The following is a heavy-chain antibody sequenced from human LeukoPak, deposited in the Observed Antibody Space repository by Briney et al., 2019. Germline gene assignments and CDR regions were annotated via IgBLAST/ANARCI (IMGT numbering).Heavy chain of an antibody. Sequence: SXTLSLTCVVSGYAISSGYHWGWIRQPPGEGLEWIGVVYRSGTTYYNPSLKSRVTISVDTSKNQISLTVRSVTAADTAVYYCARENWVFDYWGQGILVTVSS. J-gene: IGHJ4*02. D-gene: IGHD7-27*01. CDR1: GYAISSGYH. V-gene: IGHV4-38-2*02. CDR2: VYRSGTT. CDR3: ARENWVFDY.